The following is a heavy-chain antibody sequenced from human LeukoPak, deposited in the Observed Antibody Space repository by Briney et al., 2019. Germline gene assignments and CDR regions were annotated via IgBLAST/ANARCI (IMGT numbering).Heavy chain of an antibody. CDR1: GFTFSGSA. J-gene: IGHJ4*02. D-gene: IGHD3-9*01. CDR2: IRSKANCYAT. Sequence: GGSLRLSCAASGFTFSGSAMHWVRQASGKGLEWVGRIRSKANCYATAYAASVEGRFTISRDDSKNTAYLQTNSLKTEDTAVYYCTTPYYDVLTGYYGYWGQGTLVTVSS. CDR3: TTPYYDVLTGYYGY. V-gene: IGHV3-73*01.